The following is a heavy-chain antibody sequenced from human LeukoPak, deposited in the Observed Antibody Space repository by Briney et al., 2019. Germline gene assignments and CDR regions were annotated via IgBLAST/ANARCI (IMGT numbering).Heavy chain of an antibody. CDR2: MYRGDRT. J-gene: IGHJ5*02. CDR1: GFTVSSNY. Sequence: GGSLRLSCAASGFTVSSNYMSWVRQAPGKGLEWVSFMYRGDRTYYADSVKGRFTMSRDDMKKTVYLQMDSLRAEDTAVYYCASSHCTAGSCNWFDPWGQGTLVTVSS. V-gene: IGHV3-66*01. D-gene: IGHD2-8*02. CDR3: ASSHCTAGSCNWFDP.